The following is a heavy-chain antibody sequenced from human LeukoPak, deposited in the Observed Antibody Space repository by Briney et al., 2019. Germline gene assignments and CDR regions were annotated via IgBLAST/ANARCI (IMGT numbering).Heavy chain of an antibody. D-gene: IGHD6-19*01. CDR3: AKAGGDSSGWYSESIDY. CDR2: ISGSGGIT. Sequence: GGSLRLSCAASRFTFDDYAMHGVRQAPGKGLGWVSAISGSGGITYYAHSPKGRFTISRDNSKNTVYLQMNSLRAEDTAVYYGAKAGGDSSGWYSESIDYWGQGSLVTVSS. V-gene: IGHV3-23*01. CDR1: RFTFDDYA. J-gene: IGHJ4*02.